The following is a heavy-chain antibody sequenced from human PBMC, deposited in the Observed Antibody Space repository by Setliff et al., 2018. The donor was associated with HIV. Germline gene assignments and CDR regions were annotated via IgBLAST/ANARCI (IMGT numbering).Heavy chain of an antibody. Sequence: GGSLRLSCAASGFTFSPYWMHWVRQAPGKGLVWVSAVSNTGRRTFYADSVKGRFTISKDNFENVVYLQLNSLRVDDTAAYYCVKDAYSTGKPGISWGQGTQVTVSS. V-gene: IGHV3-NL1*01. J-gene: IGHJ4*02. D-gene: IGHD2-8*02. CDR3: VKDAYSTGKPGIS. CDR2: VSNTGRRT. CDR1: GFTFSPYW.